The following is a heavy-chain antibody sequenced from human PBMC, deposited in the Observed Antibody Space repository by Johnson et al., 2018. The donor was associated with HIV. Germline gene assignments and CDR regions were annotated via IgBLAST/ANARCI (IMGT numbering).Heavy chain of an antibody. CDR3: ANALGI. CDR2: IKQDGSHT. CDR1: GFTFSSYW. J-gene: IGHJ3*02. V-gene: IGHV3-7*01. Sequence: EKLVESGGGLVQPGGSLRLSCAASGFTFSSYWMSWVRQAPGTGLEWVANIKQDGSHTYYEDSVKGRFTISRDNSKNTVYLQRNSLRTEDTAVYYCANALGIWGQGTMVTVSS.